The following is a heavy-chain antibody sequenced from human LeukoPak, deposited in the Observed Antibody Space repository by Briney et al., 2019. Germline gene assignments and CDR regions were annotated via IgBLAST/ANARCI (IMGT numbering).Heavy chain of an antibody. CDR2: INHSGST. Sequence: PSETLSLTCAVYGGSFSGYYWSWIRQPPGKGLEWIGEINHSGSTNYNPSLKSRVTISVDTSKNQFSLKLSSVTAADTAVYYCARALVIAARTAYFDYWGQGTLVTVSS. D-gene: IGHD6-6*01. J-gene: IGHJ4*02. CDR1: GGSFSGYY. CDR3: ARALVIAARTAYFDY. V-gene: IGHV4-34*01.